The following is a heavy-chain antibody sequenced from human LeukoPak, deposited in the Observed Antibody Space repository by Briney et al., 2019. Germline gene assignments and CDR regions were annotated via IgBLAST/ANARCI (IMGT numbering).Heavy chain of an antibody. CDR3: AKAAAAPGFDF. D-gene: IGHD6-13*01. J-gene: IGHJ4*02. CDR1: GFTSSSYA. Sequence: GGSLRLSCAASGFTSSSYALNWVRQAPGKGLEWVATVSGSGDRMYHADSVKGRFTISRGNSKNTIYLQMNSLRAEDTALYYCAKAAAAPGFDFWGQGTLVTVPS. CDR2: VSGSGDRM. V-gene: IGHV3-23*01.